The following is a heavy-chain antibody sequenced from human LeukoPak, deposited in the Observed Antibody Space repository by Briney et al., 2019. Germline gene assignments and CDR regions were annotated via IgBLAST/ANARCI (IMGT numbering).Heavy chain of an antibody. CDR3: AKGAPSSGWYPYYFDY. J-gene: IGHJ4*02. CDR1: GFTFSSYD. CDR2: ISGSGGST. D-gene: IGHD6-19*01. V-gene: IGHV3-23*01. Sequence: GGSLRLSCAASGFTFSSYDMSWVRQAPGKGLEWVSAISGSGGSTYYADSVKGRFTTSRDNSKNTLYLQMNSLRAEDTAVYYCAKGAPSSGWYPYYFDYWGQGTLVTVSS.